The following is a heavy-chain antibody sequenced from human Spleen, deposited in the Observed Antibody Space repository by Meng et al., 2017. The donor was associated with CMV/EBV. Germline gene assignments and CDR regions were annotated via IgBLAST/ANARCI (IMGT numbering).Heavy chain of an antibody. D-gene: IGHD1-26*01. Sequence: SQTLSLTCAVYGGSFSGYYWSWIRQPPGKGLEWIGEINHSGSTNYNPSLKSRVTISVDTSKNQFSLKLSSVTAADTAVYYCASPYSGSYWGQGTLVTVSS. J-gene: IGHJ4*02. CDR1: GGSFSGYY. CDR2: INHSGST. CDR3: ASPYSGSY. V-gene: IGHV4-34*01.